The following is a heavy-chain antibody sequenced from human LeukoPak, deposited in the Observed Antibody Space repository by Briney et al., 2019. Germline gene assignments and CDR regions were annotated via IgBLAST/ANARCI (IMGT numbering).Heavy chain of an antibody. V-gene: IGHV3-23*01. CDR3: SKDRWGSGGSGGGDY. J-gene: IGHJ4*02. CDR2: ISKTGGST. Sequence: GGCLRLSCAASGFTFSSYAMTWVREAPGKRLEWVSTISKTGGSTYYADSVKGRFTISRDNSKNTLYLQMNSLRVEDTAVYYCSKDRWGSGGSGGGDYWGQGTLVTVSS. CDR1: GFTFSSYA. D-gene: IGHD2-15*01.